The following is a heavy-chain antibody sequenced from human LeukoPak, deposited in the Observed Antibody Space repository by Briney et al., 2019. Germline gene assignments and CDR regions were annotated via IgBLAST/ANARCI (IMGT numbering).Heavy chain of an antibody. CDR2: IYTSGST. D-gene: IGHD2-8*01. Sequence: SQTLSLTCTVSGGSISSGSYYWSWIRQPAGKGLEWIGRIYTSGSTNYNPPLKSRVTISVDTSKNQFSLKLSSVTAADTAVYYCARGIVLMVYAPDYMDVWGKGTTVTVSS. J-gene: IGHJ6*03. CDR1: GGSISSGSYY. CDR3: ARGIVLMVYAPDYMDV. V-gene: IGHV4-61*02.